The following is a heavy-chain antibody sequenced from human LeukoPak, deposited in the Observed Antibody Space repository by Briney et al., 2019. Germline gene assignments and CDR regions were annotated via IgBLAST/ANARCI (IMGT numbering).Heavy chain of an antibody. D-gene: IGHD2-2*01. V-gene: IGHV3-66*02. J-gene: IGHJ6*02. CDR2: IYSGGST. CDR3: ARGGVCSSTSCYPYYYYGMDV. CDR1: GFTVSSNY. Sequence: GGSLRLSCAASGFTVSSNYISWVRQAPGKGLEWVSVIYSGGSTYYADSVKGRFTISRDNSKNTLYLQMNSLRAEDTAVYYCARGGVCSSTSCYPYYYYGMDVWGQGTTVTVSS.